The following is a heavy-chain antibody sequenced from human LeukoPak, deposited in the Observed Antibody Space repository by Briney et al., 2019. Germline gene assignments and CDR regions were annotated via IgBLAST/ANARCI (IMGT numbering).Heavy chain of an antibody. CDR3: ARHVDGGLLRDYAWGSYRDY. J-gene: IGHJ4*02. CDR2: IYYSGST. V-gene: IGHV4-39*01. CDR1: GGSISSSSYY. D-gene: IGHD3-16*02. Sequence: SETLSLTCTVSGGSISSSSYYWGWIRQPPGKGLEWIGSIYYSGSTYYNPSLKSRVTISVDTSKNQFSLKLSSVTAADTAVYYCARHVDGGLLRDYAWGSYRDYWGQGTLVTVSS.